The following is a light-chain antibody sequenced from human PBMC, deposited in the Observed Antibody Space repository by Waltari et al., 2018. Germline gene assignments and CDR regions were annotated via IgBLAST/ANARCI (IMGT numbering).Light chain of an antibody. CDR1: NSGSRN. CDR3: QVWDSDSDHRNII. J-gene: IGLJ2*01. V-gene: IGLV3-21*04. CDR2: DDN. Sequence: SYLLTQPTSVPVDPGKTATVTSGGHNSGSRNVHWCQQRSGQAPVLVMYDDNERPSGIPGRFSGSNSGNTATLTISRAEVGDEADYYCQVWDSDSDHRNIIFGGGTKLTVL.